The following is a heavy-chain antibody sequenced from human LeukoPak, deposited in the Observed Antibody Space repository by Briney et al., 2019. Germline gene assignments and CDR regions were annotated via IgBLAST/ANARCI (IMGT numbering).Heavy chain of an antibody. Sequence: ASVKVSCKASGYTFTSYYMHWVRQAPGQGLEWMGIINPSGGSTSYAQKFQGRVTMTRDTSTSTVYMEVSSLRSEDTAVDYCAREGGQWLPQAFVLGAQGPLVPVPS. CDR3: AREGGQWLPQAFVL. CDR1: GYTFTSYY. J-gene: IGHJ4*02. CDR2: INPSGGST. D-gene: IGHD6-19*01. V-gene: IGHV1-46*01.